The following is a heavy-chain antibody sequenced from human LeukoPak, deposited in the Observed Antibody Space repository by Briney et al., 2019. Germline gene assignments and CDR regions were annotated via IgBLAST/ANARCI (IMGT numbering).Heavy chain of an antibody. CDR1: GGTFSSYA. CDR2: IIPILGIA. V-gene: IGHV1-69*04. J-gene: IGHJ4*02. CDR3: ARDRLESGYYDSSGSDFIYFDY. D-gene: IGHD3-22*01. Sequence: ASVKVSCKASGGTFSSYAISWVRQAPGQGLEWMGRIIPILGIANYAQKFQGRVTITADKSTSTAYMELSSLRSEDTAVYYCARDRLESGYYDSSGSDFIYFDYWGQGTLVTVSS.